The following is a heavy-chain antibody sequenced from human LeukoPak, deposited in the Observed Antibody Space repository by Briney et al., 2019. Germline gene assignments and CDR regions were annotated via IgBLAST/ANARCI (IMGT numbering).Heavy chain of an antibody. J-gene: IGHJ3*01. CDR1: GYTFTNSH. CDR2: INTDGDNT. Sequence: ASVKDSCKASGYTFTNSHIHWVRQAPRQILEWMGLINTDGDNTNYAQTYQGRLTLTRDTSTSTVYMELSSLRSEDTAIYDCARIRDGYNDAYDLWGQGTVVTVPS. V-gene: IGHV1-46*01. D-gene: IGHD5-24*01. CDR3: ARIRDGYNDAYDL.